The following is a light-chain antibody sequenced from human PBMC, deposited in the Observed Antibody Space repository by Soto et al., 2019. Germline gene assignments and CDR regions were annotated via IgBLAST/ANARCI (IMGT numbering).Light chain of an antibody. V-gene: IGKV3-20*01. Sequence: EIVLTQSPGTLSLSPGERATLSCRASQSVSGNYLIWSQQKPGQAPKLLIYGASSRAAGIPDRISGSGSGTDFTLTISRLEPEDFAVYYCQQYGSTPHTFGGGTKVEIK. CDR1: QSVSGNY. J-gene: IGKJ4*01. CDR3: QQYGSTPHT. CDR2: GAS.